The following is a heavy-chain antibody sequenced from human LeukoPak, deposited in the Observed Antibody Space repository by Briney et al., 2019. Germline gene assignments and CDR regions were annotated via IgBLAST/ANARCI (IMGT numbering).Heavy chain of an antibody. CDR2: IHYSGST. J-gene: IGHJ4*02. CDR1: GGSISSSRYY. D-gene: IGHD3-22*01. V-gene: IGHV4-39*01. Sequence: PSETLSLTCTVSGGSISSSRYYWGRIRQPPGKGLEWIGSIHYSGSTHYNPSLKSRVTISGDTSKNHFSLKLTSVTASDSAMFYCARLFFYYDSRPLDYWGQGTLVTVSS. CDR3: ARLFFYYDSRPLDY.